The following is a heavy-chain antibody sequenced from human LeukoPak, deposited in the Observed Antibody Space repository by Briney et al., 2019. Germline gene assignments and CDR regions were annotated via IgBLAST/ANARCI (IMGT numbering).Heavy chain of an antibody. CDR2: INPNSGGT. J-gene: IGHJ6*03. CDR3: ARQYFEYSSSSLLYYYYYYMDV. CDR1: GYTFTGYY. V-gene: IGHV1-2*02. Sequence: WASVKVSCKASGYTFTGYYVHWVRQAPGQGLEWMGWINPNSGGTNYAQKLQGRVTMTTDTSTSTAYMELRSLRSDDTAVYYCARQYFEYSSSSLLYYYYYYMDVWGKGTTVTVSS. D-gene: IGHD6-6*01.